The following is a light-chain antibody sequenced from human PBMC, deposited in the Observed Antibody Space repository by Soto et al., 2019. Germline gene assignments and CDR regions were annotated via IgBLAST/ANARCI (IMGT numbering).Light chain of an antibody. Sequence: QPVLTQPPSASGTPGQRVTISCSGSSSNIRSNTVSWYQQLPGTAPKLLIYSNNQRPSGVPDRFSGSKSGTSASLAISGLQSEDEADYYCAAWDDSLNGHVAFGGGTQLTVL. CDR2: SNN. CDR1: SSNIRSNT. CDR3: AAWDDSLNGHVA. J-gene: IGLJ2*01. V-gene: IGLV1-44*01.